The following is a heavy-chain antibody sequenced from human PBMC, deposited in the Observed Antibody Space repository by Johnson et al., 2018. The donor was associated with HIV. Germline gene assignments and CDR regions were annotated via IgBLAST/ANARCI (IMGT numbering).Heavy chain of an antibody. CDR1: GFTVSSNY. V-gene: IGHV3-66*01. CDR2: IFSGGTT. D-gene: IGHD5-24*01. CDR3: ARACRDGYTCDAFDI. Sequence: VQLVESGGGLVQPGGSLRLSCAASGFTVSSNYMSWVRQAPEMGLVWVSVIFSGGTTYYADSVKGRFTISRDNSKNTLYLQMNSLRAEDTAVYYCARACRDGYTCDAFDIWGQGTTVTVSS. J-gene: IGHJ3*02.